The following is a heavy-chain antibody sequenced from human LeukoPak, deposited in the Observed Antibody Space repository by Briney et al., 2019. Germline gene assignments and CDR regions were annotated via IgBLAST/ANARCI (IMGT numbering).Heavy chain of an antibody. CDR2: IYYSGST. CDR3: ARGLSLFDL. V-gene: IGHV4-59*01. D-gene: IGHD3-22*01. CDR1: GGSISSYY. J-gene: IGHJ5*02. Sequence: SETLSLTCILSGGSISSYYWSWIRQPPGKGLEWIGYIYYSGSTNYNPSFKSRVTISIVTSKNQFSLKLSSGTAADTAVYYCARGLSLFDLWGQGTLVTVSS.